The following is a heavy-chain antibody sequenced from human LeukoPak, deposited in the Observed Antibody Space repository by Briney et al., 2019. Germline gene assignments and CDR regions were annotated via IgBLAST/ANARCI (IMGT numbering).Heavy chain of an antibody. CDR2: ISSSGSTI. V-gene: IGHV3-11*01. CDR3: ARGPLYYDFWRDHYYYYGMDV. CDR1: GFTFSDYY. Sequence: GGSLRLSCAASGFTFSDYYMSWIRQAPGKGLEWVSYISSSGSTIYYADSVKGRFTISRDNAKNSLYLQMNSLRAEDTAVYYCARGPLYYDFWRDHYYYYGMDVWGQGTTVTVSS. D-gene: IGHD3-3*01. J-gene: IGHJ6*02.